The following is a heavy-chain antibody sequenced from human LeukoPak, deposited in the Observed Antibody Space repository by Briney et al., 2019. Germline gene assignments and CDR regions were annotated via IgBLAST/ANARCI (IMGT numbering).Heavy chain of an antibody. Sequence: SDTLSLTHTLSCRSISTYYWSWIQQPPGKGLECIGYIYYSGGNNSNPPLKSGFTISVDTSKKQYSLKLSSVTAADTAVYYCAREYYYDSSGYYPPHAFDIWGQGTMVTVSS. CDR3: AREYYYDSSGYYPPHAFDI. D-gene: IGHD3-22*01. J-gene: IGHJ3*02. V-gene: IGHV4-59*01. CDR2: IYYSGGN. CDR1: CRSISTYY.